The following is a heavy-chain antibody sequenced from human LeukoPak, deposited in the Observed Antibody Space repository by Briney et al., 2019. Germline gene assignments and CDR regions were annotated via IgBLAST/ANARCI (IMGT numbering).Heavy chain of an antibody. CDR2: IKQHGSEK. V-gene: IGHV3-7*05. J-gene: IGHJ4*02. CDR3: AGRAGYTGSWSAFDY. Sequence: GGSLRLSCTASTFTLNNYWMSWVRQAPGKGLEWVANIKQHGSEKYYVDSVKGRFTISRDNAKNSLFLQMNNLRAEDTAVYYCAGRAGYTGSWSAFDYWGQGTLVTVSS. CDR1: TFTLNNYW. D-gene: IGHD6-13*01.